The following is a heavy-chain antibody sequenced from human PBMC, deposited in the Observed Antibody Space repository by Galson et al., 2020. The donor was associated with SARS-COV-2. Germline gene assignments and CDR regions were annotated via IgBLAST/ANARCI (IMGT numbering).Heavy chain of an antibody. V-gene: IGHV1-18*04. Sequence: ASVKVSCEASGYSFTTYGITWVRQAPGQGLEWMGWISPFNGNTNYAQKFQGRVTMTTDTPTSTAYMELRSLRSDDTAVYYCTRGDIVVVPGEMEEPWLPPLGDYYYYMDVWGTGTTVTVSS. CDR1: GYSFTTYG. J-gene: IGHJ6*03. CDR3: TRGDIVVVPGEMEEPWLPPLGDYYYYMDV. CDR2: ISPFNGNT. D-gene: IGHD2-2*01.